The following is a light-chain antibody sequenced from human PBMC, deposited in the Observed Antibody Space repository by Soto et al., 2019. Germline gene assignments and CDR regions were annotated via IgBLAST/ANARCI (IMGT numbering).Light chain of an antibody. Sequence: QSALTQPASVSGSPGQSITISCTGTSSDVGGYNYVSWYQQHPGKAPKLMIYEVSNRPSGVSNRFSGSKSGNTASLTISGLQAEDEADYYCSSYTSSSPLGVFXTGTKVTVL. J-gene: IGLJ1*01. CDR1: SSDVGGYNY. CDR2: EVS. V-gene: IGLV2-14*01. CDR3: SSYTSSSPLGV.